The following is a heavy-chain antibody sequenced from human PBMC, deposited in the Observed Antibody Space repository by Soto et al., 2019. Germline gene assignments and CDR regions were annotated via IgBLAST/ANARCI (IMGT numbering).Heavy chain of an antibody. J-gene: IGHJ4*02. CDR3: ARGYGDYPHETN. CDR1: GGTFSSYT. CDR2: IIPILGIA. Sequence: ASVKVSCKASGGTFSSYTISWVRQAPGQGLEWMGRIIPILGIANYAQKFQGRVTITADKSTSTAYMELSSLRSEDTAVYYCARGYGDYPHETNWGQGTLVTVSS. V-gene: IGHV1-69*02. D-gene: IGHD4-17*01.